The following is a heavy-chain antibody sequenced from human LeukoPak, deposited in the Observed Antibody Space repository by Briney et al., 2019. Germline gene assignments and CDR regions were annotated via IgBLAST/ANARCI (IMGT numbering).Heavy chain of an antibody. D-gene: IGHD2-2*01. CDR3: ARDSAHIVVVPVVIPPGLDNWFDP. Sequence: GGSLRLSCAASGFSFNNAYMSWVRQAPGKGLEWVSYISGSSSNTKYADSVKGRFTISRDNAKNSLYLQMNSLRAEDTAVYYCARDSAHIVVVPVVIPPGLDNWFDPWGQGTLVTVSS. CDR2: ISGSSSNT. J-gene: IGHJ5*02. V-gene: IGHV3-11*05. CDR1: GFSFNNAY.